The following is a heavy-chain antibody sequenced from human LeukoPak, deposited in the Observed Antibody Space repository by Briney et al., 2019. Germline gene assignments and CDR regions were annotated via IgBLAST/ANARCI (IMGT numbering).Heavy chain of an antibody. CDR2: IKEDGSQK. CDR1: GFTFSTSW. CDR3: ARDRGYSSFDY. J-gene: IGHJ4*02. Sequence: PGGSLRLSCAASGFTFSTSWMDWVRQAPGKGLEWVAKIKEDGSQKYYVDSVKGRFTISKDNAKNSLYLQMNSLRPEDTAVYYCARDRGYSSFDYWGQGTPVTVPS. D-gene: IGHD5-18*01. V-gene: IGHV3-7*05.